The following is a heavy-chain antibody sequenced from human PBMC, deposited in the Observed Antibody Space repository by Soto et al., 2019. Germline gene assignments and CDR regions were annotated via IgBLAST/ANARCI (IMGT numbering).Heavy chain of an antibody. CDR2: ISAYNGNT. CDR3: ARVLSVRQLELRPRSGWFDP. J-gene: IGHJ5*02. D-gene: IGHD1-7*01. Sequence: GASVKVSCKASGYTFTSYGISWVRQAPGQGLEWMGWISAYNGNTNYAQKLQGRVTMTTDTSTSTAYMELRSLRSDDTAVYYCARVLSVRQLELRPRSGWFDPWGQGTLVTVSP. CDR1: GYTFTSYG. V-gene: IGHV1-18*01.